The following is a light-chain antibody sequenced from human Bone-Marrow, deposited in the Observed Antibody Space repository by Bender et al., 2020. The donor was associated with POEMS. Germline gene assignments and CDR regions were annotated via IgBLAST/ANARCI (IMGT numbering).Light chain of an antibody. Sequence: QSVLTQPPSASGTPGHRVTISCSGSSSNIGTNPVNWYQQLPGTAPKLLIYINNQRPSGVPDRFSGSKSGTSASLAISGLQSEDEADYYCAAWEDSLNSWVFGGGTKLTVL. V-gene: IGLV1-44*01. CDR2: INN. CDR1: SSNIGTNP. J-gene: IGLJ3*02. CDR3: AAWEDSLNSWV.